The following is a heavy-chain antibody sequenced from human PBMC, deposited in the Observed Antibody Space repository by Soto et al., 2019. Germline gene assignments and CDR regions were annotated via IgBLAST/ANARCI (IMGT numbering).Heavy chain of an antibody. CDR1: GGSFSDFA. V-gene: IGHV1-69*06. CDR3: ARMKLARLDL. CDR2: IIPMFAAT. Sequence: QVQLAQSGAEVRKPGSSVKVSCRASGGSFSDFAFSWVRQAPGQGLEWMGGIIPMFAATKYAQKFQGRVTITAETSTSTSYLELTSLTSEDTAVYYCARMKLARLDLWGQGTLVTVSS. J-gene: IGHJ4*02.